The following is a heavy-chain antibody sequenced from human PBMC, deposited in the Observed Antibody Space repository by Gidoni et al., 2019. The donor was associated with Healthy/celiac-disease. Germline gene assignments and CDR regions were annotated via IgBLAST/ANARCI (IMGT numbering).Heavy chain of an antibody. CDR2: ISGSGGST. Sequence: EVQLLESGGGLVQPGGSLRLSCAASGLPVSSYAMRWVRQAPGKGLEWVSAISGSGGSTYYADSVKGRFTISRDNSKNTLYLQMNSLRAEDTAVYYCAKVSFDSPLLDTPYYYYGMDVWGQGTTVTVSS. CDR3: AKVSFDSPLLDTPYYYYGMDV. V-gene: IGHV3-23*01. D-gene: IGHD3-3*01. J-gene: IGHJ6*02. CDR1: GLPVSSYA.